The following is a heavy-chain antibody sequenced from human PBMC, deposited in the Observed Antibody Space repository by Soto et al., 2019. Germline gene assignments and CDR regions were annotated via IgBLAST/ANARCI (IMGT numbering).Heavy chain of an antibody. Sequence: KPSETLSLTCAVYGGSFSGYYWSWIRQPPGKGLEWIGEINHSGSTNYNPSLKSRVTISVDTSKNQFSLKLSSVTAADTAVYYCARTVTTVPVLDYWGQGTLVTAPQ. CDR1: GGSFSGYY. V-gene: IGHV4-34*01. D-gene: IGHD4-17*01. J-gene: IGHJ4*02. CDR2: INHSGST. CDR3: ARTVTTVPVLDY.